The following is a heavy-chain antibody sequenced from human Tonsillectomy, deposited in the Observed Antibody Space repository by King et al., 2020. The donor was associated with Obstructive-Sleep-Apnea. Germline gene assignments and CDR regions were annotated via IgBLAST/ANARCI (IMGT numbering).Heavy chain of an antibody. V-gene: IGHV4-39*02. CDR3: ARGLGD. CDR1: GDSISTSTYS. Sequence: QLQESGPGLVKPSETLSLTCTVSGDSISTSTYSWDWIRQPPGTGLEWLGIFYYSGSTYYNPSLRGRVTISVDTSKNHFSLNLSPLTAADTAVYFCARGLGDWGQGVLVTVSS. D-gene: IGHD5/OR15-5a*01. J-gene: IGHJ4*02. CDR2: FYYSGST.